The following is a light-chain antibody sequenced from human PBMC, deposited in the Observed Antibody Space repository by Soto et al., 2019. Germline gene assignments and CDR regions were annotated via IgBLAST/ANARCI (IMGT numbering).Light chain of an antibody. Sequence: EIVLTQTPGTVSLSPGERATISCRASQSVRSNYFAWYQHKPGQAPRLLIFDASTRATGIPDRFSGSGSGTDFTLTISRLEPEDFALYYCHQYGHSPVTFGGGTKVEIK. J-gene: IGKJ4*01. CDR3: HQYGHSPVT. V-gene: IGKV3-20*01. CDR2: DAS. CDR1: QSVRSNY.